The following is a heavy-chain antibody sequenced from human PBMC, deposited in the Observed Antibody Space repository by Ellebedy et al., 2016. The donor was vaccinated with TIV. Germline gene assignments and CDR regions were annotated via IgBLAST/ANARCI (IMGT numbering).Heavy chain of an antibody. CDR2: ISYDGSNK. D-gene: IGHD6-13*01. CDR3: AKVQGSSWYYVSYGMDV. V-gene: IGHV3-30*18. Sequence: GESLKISCAASGFTFSSYGMHWVRQAPGKGLEWVAVISYDGSNKYYADSVKGRFTISRDNSKNTLYLQMNSLRAEDTAVYYCAKVQGSSWYYVSYGMDVWGQGTTVTVSS. J-gene: IGHJ6*02. CDR1: GFTFSSYG.